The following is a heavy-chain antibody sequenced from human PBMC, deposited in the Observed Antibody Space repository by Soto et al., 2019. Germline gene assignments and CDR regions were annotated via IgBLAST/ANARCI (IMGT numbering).Heavy chain of an antibody. V-gene: IGHV4-31*03. CDR3: AKNVTTRPCFNP. Sequence: QVQLQESGPGLVKPSETLSLICTVSGDSITNGFYYWSWIRHLPGKGLEWIGNIYYVGTTSYNPSLKSRVTISLDRSKNQFSLTLKSVTAADTAVYYCAKNVTTRPCFNPWGQGALVFVSS. J-gene: IGHJ5*02. D-gene: IGHD1-1*01. CDR2: IYYVGTT. CDR1: GDSITNGFYY.